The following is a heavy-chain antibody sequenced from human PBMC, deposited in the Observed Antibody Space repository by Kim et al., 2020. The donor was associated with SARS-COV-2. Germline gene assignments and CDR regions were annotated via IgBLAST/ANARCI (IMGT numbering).Heavy chain of an antibody. CDR3: ARDVWAYGSGSYDYYYYGMDV. J-gene: IGHJ6*02. CDR2: IYYSGST. D-gene: IGHD3-10*01. CDR1: GGSISSGGYY. Sequence: LSLTCTVSGGSISSGGYYWSWIRQHPGKGLEWIGYIYYSGSTYYNPSLKSRVTISVDTSKNQFSLKLSSVTAADTAVYYCARDVWAYGSGSYDYYYYGMDVWGQGTTVTVSS. V-gene: IGHV4-31*03.